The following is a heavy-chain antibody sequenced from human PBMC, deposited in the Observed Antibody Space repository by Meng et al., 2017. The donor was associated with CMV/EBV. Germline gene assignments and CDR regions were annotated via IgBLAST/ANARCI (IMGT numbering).Heavy chain of an antibody. CDR3: AKPLGHYYDSSGYFGGAFDI. Sequence: GESLKISCAASGFTFDDYTMHWVRQAPGKGLEWVSLISWDGGSTYYADSVKGRFTISRDNSKNSLYLQMNSLRTEDTALYYCAKPLGHYYDSSGYFGGAFDIWGQGTMVTVSS. D-gene: IGHD3-22*01. V-gene: IGHV3-43*01. CDR2: ISWDGGST. CDR1: GFTFDDYT. J-gene: IGHJ3*02.